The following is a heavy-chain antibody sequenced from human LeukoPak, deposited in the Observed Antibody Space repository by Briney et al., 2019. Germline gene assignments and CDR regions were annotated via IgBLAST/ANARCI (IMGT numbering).Heavy chain of an antibody. V-gene: IGHV3-49*03. J-gene: IGHJ6*02. CDR3: TRDRKGSGSYYVGRYYYYGMDV. CDR1: GFTFGDYA. D-gene: IGHD3-10*01. CDR2: IRSKAYGGTT. Sequence: GGSLRLSCTASGFTFGDYAMSWFRQAPGKGLEWVGFIRSKAYGGTTEYAASVKGRFTISRDDSKSIAYLQMNSLKTEDTAVYYCTRDRKGSGSYYVGRYYYYGMDVWGQGTTVTVSS.